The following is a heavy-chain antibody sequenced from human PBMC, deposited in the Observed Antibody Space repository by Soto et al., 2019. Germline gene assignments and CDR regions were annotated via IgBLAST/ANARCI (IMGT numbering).Heavy chain of an antibody. J-gene: IGHJ3*02. D-gene: IGHD2-15*01. CDR3: ARHVDCSGGSCYIGAFDI. V-gene: IGHV4-39*01. Sequence: SETLSLTCTVSGGSISSSSYYWGWIRQPPGKGLEWIGSIYYSGSTYYNPSLKSRVTISVDTSKNQFSLKLSSVTAADTAVYYCARHVDCSGGSCYIGAFDIWGQGTMVTVSS. CDR1: GGSISSSSYY. CDR2: IYYSGST.